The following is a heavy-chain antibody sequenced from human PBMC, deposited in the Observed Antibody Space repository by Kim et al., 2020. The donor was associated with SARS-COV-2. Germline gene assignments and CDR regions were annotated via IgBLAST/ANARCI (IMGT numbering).Heavy chain of an antibody. CDR1: GFTVSSNY. CDR3: ARANTYYDFWSGYYHFDY. V-gene: IGHV3-53*01. D-gene: IGHD3-3*01. Sequence: GGSLRLSCAASGFTVSSNYMSWVRQAPGKGLEWVSVIYSGGSTYYADSVKGRVTISRDNSKNTLYLQMNSLRAEDTAVYYCARANTYYDFWSGYYHFDYWGQGTLVTVSS. J-gene: IGHJ4*02. CDR2: IYSGGST.